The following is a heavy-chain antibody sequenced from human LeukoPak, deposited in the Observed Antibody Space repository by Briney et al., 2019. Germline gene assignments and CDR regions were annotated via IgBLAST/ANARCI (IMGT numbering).Heavy chain of an antibody. V-gene: IGHV4-61*01. Sequence: KPSETLDLTGTLSGGPSGGSSYSWTWIRQPPGKGLDWIGDIYYSGSTNYNPSLKSRVTISVDTSKNQFSLKLTSVTAADTAVYCWVRAITGGDDYGDYCGQGSLVTVSS. CDR1: GGPSGGSSYS. CDR3: VRAITGGDDYGDY. J-gene: IGHJ4*02. CDR2: IYYSGST. D-gene: IGHD2-21*01.